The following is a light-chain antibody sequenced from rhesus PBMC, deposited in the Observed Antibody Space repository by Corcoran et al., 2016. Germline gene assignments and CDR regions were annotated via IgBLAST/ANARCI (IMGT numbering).Light chain of an antibody. J-gene: IGKJ1*01. Sequence: DIQMTQSPSSLSASVGDRVTITCRARQGITNWLAWYQQKPRKAPKLLIYKASSLQRWVPSRFSGSGSGTDFTLTISSLQPEDFATYFCQQYYSTPPTFGLGTKVEIK. CDR1: QGITNW. CDR2: KAS. CDR3: QQYYSTPPT. V-gene: IGKV1-21*01.